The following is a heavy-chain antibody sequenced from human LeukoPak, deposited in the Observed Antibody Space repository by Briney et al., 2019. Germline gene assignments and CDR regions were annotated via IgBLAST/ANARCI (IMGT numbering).Heavy chain of an antibody. Sequence: GGSLRLSCAASGFIFDDYGMSWVRQAPGKGLEWVSGINWNGGSTGYADSVKGRFTIFRDNAKNSLYLQMNSLRAEDTALYHCARDATYYYYYGMDVWGQGTTDTVSS. D-gene: IGHD2-15*01. J-gene: IGHJ6*02. CDR2: INWNGGST. CDR3: ARDATYYYYYGMDV. V-gene: IGHV3-20*01. CDR1: GFIFDDYG.